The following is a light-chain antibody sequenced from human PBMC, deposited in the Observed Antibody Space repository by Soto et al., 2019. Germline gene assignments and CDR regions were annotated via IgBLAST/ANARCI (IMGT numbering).Light chain of an antibody. CDR2: EVS. V-gene: IGLV2-14*01. CDR1: NRDVGAYNY. CDR3: SSYTGSSTLV. Sequence: QSVLTQPASVSGSPGQSITISCTGTNRDVGAYNYVSWYQQYPGKAPKLMIIEVSNRPSGVSNRFSGSKSGNTASLTISGLQAEDEAEYHCSSYTGSSTLVFGGGTKLTVL. J-gene: IGLJ3*02.